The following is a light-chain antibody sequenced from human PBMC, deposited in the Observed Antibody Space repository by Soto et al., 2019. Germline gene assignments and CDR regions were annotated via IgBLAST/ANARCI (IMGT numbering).Light chain of an antibody. J-gene: IGLJ2*01. CDR2: EVS. CDR3: CSYAGVRTVI. Sequence: QSALTQPASVSGSPGQSITISCTGTSSDVGYYNLVSWYQQHPGKAPQLIISEVSERPSGVSARFSGSKSGNTASLTISGLQAEDEDDYYCCSYAGVRTVIFGGGTKLTVL. CDR1: SSDVGYYNL. V-gene: IGLV2-23*02.